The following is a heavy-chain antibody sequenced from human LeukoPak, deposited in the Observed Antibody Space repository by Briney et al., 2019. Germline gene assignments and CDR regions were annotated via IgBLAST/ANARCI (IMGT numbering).Heavy chain of an antibody. Sequence: GGSLRLSCAASELTFSNYWMSWVRQAPGKGLEWVANIKGDGSEKHYVDSVKGRFTISRDNAENILYLQMNSLRAEDTAVYYCARYLNSGPADYWGQGSLVTVSS. CDR1: ELTFSNYW. V-gene: IGHV3-7*01. D-gene: IGHD5-12*01. CDR3: ARYLNSGPADY. J-gene: IGHJ4*02. CDR2: IKGDGSEK.